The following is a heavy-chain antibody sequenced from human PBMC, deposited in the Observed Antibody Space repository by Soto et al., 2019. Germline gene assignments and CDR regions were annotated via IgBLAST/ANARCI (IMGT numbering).Heavy chain of an antibody. CDR1: GYTFTSYG. CDR3: ARDDCVSTSCYIGY. V-gene: IGHV1-18*01. Sequence: QVQLVQSGAEVKKPGASVKVSCKASGYTFTSYGISWVRQAPGQGLEWMGWISTYNGYTNYAQKLQGRVTMTTDTSTSTVYMELRSLRSDDTAVYYSARDDCVSTSCYIGYWGQGTLVTVSS. J-gene: IGHJ4*02. CDR2: ISTYNGYT. D-gene: IGHD2-2*01.